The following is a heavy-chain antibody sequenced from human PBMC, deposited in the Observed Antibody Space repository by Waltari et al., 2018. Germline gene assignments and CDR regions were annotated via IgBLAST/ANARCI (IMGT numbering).Heavy chain of an antibody. Sequence: QATLVQSGAEGKKPGASVKVYCKASGYTFTSYDTNWVRQARGQGPEWMGWMNPNSGNTGYAQKFQGRVTMTRNTSISTAYMELSSLRSEDTAVYYCARTSQINYYGSGSYYNFSPRYPNWFDPWGQGTLVTVSS. J-gene: IGHJ5*02. CDR1: GYTFTSYD. CDR2: MNPNSGNT. D-gene: IGHD3-10*01. V-gene: IGHV1-8*01. CDR3: ARTSQINYYGSGSYYNFSPRYPNWFDP.